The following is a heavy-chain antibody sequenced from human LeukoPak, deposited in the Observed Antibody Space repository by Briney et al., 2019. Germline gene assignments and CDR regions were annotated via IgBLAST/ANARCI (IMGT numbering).Heavy chain of an antibody. CDR1: GFTLSSNY. D-gene: IGHD6-13*01. CDR3: AIETAAAGDY. V-gene: IGHV3-53*01. CDR2: IYSGGST. J-gene: IGHJ4*02. Sequence: GGSLRLSCAASGFTLSSNYMSWVRQAPGKGLEWVSVIYSGGSTYYADSVKGRFTISRDNSKNTLYLQMNSLRAEDTAVYYCAIETAAAGDYWGQGTLVTVSS.